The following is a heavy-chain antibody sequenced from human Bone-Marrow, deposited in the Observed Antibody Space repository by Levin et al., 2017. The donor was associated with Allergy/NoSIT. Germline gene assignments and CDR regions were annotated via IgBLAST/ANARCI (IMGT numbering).Heavy chain of an antibody. CDR2: IYTSGST. J-gene: IGHJ4*02. CDR1: GGSISSYY. D-gene: IGHD5-18*01. CDR3: ARDGGRAAMVKGPTFDY. V-gene: IGHV4-4*07. Sequence: TSETLSLTCTVSGGSISSYYWSWIRQPAGKGLEWIGRIYTSGSTNYNPSLKSRVTMSVDTSKNQFSLKLSSVTAADTAVYYCARDGGRAAMVKGPTFDYWGQGTLVTVSS.